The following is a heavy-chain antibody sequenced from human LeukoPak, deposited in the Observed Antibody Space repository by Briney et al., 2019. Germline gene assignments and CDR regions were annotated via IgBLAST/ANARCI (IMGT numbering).Heavy chain of an antibody. D-gene: IGHD6-19*01. CDR3: ASPRSGQSFDI. Sequence: GGSLRLSCAASGFTVSSNYMSWVRQAPGKGLEWVSVIYPGGNTYYADSVKGRFSVSRDNSKNTLYLQMNSLRAEDTAVYYCASPRSGQSFDIWGQGTMVTVSS. J-gene: IGHJ3*02. V-gene: IGHV3-53*01. CDR1: GFTVSSNY. CDR2: IYPGGNT.